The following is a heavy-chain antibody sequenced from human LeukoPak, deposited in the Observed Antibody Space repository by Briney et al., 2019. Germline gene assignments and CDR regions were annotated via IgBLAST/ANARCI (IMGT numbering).Heavy chain of an antibody. J-gene: IGHJ4*02. V-gene: IGHV3-74*01. CDR1: GFTFNNYW. CDR2: INSDGGSA. CDR3: AIGVVITTAFDN. D-gene: IGHD3-22*01. Sequence: GGSLRLSCAASGFTFNNYWMHWVRHAPGKGLVWVSGINSDGGSATYADSVKGRFTISRDNAKNTLYLEMNSLRAEDMAVYYCAIGVVITTAFDNWGQGTLVTVSS.